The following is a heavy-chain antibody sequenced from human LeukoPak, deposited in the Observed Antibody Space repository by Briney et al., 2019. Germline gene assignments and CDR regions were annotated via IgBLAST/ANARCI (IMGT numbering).Heavy chain of an antibody. Sequence: GGSLRLSCAASGFTVSSNYMSWVRQAPGKGLEWVSVIYSGGSIYYADSVKGRFTISRDNSKNTLYLQMNSLRAEDTAVYYCARGQADIVVVTAYWGQGTLVTVSS. CDR3: ARGQADIVVVTAY. J-gene: IGHJ4*02. V-gene: IGHV3-66*01. CDR2: IYSGGSI. CDR1: GFTVSSNY. D-gene: IGHD2-21*02.